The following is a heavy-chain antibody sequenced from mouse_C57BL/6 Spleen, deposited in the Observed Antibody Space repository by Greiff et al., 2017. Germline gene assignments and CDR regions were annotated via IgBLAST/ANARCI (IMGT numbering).Heavy chain of an antibody. CDR1: GFTFSSYA. CDR2: ISDGGSYT. D-gene: IGHD2-4*01. Sequence: EVQLVESGGGLVKPGGSLKLSCAASGFTFSSYAMSWVRQTPEKRLEWVATISDGGSYTYYPDNVKGRFTISRDNAKNNLYLQMSHLKSEDTAMYYCARVGLRWFAYWGQGTLVTVSA. V-gene: IGHV5-4*01. J-gene: IGHJ3*01. CDR3: ARVGLRWFAY.